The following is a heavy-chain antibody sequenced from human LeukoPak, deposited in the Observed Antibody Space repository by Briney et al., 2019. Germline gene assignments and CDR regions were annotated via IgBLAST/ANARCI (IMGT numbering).Heavy chain of an antibody. D-gene: IGHD6-19*01. CDR3: ARFRSSGWYYFDY. Sequence: PSETLSLTCSVSGGSVSSNTYHWSWLRQPPGKGLEWLGHIYYTGSTGYNPSLKSRVTISVDTSKTHFSLKLSSVTAADTAVYFCARFRSSGWYYFDYWGQGTLVTVSS. CDR2: IYYTGST. V-gene: IGHV4-61*03. J-gene: IGHJ4*02. CDR1: GGSVSSNTYH.